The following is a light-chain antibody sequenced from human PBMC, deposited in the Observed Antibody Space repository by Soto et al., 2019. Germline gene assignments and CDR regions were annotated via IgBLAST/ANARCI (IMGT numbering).Light chain of an antibody. Sequence: EIVLTQSPATLSLSPGDRATLACRASQSVSTYLAWYQQKPGQAPRVVIYDASNRATGIPPRFSGSGSGTDAALAISSLEPEDFAVYYCQQRSSWPRTFGQGTKVEIK. J-gene: IGKJ1*01. CDR3: QQRSSWPRT. V-gene: IGKV3-11*01. CDR1: QSVSTY. CDR2: DAS.